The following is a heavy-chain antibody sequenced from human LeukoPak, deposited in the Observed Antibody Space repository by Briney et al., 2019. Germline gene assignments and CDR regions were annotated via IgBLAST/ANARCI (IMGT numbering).Heavy chain of an antibody. J-gene: IGHJ6*03. CDR1: GGTFSSYA. V-gene: IGHV1-69*05. Sequence: SVKVSCKASGGTFSSYAISWVRQAPGQGLEWMGGISPIFGTANYAQKFQGRVTITTDESTSTAYMELSSLRSEDTAVYYCGSGYCSSTSCPDYYYYMDVWGKGTTVTVSS. CDR3: GSGYCSSTSCPDYYYYMDV. D-gene: IGHD2-2*01. CDR2: ISPIFGTA.